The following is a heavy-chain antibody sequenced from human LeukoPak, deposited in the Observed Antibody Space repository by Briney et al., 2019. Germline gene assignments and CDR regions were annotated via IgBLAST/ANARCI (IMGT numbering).Heavy chain of an antibody. CDR1: GYTFTSYG. V-gene: IGHV1-18*01. Sequence: ASVKVSCKASGYTFTSYGISWVRQAPGQGLEWMGWISAYNGNTNYAQKLQGRGTMTTDTSTSTAYMELRSLRSDDTAVYYCARDLEFGDAFDIWGQGTMLTVSS. D-gene: IGHD3-10*01. CDR3: ARDLEFGDAFDI. J-gene: IGHJ3*02. CDR2: ISAYNGNT.